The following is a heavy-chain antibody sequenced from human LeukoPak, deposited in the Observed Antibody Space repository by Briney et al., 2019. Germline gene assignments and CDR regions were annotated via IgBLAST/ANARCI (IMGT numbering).Heavy chain of an antibody. Sequence: ASVKVSCKVSGYTLTELSMHWVRQAPGKGLEWMGGFDPEDGETIYAQKFQGRVTMTEDTSTDTAYMELSSLKSEDTAVYYCATFSDYGDYHFAYWGQETLVTVSS. J-gene: IGHJ4*02. V-gene: IGHV1-24*01. CDR2: FDPEDGET. D-gene: IGHD4-17*01. CDR1: GYTLTELS. CDR3: ATFSDYGDYHFAY.